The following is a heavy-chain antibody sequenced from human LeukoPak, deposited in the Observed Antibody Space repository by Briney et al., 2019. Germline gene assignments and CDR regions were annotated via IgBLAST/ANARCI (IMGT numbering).Heavy chain of an antibody. Sequence: PGGSLRLSCAASGFTFSSYGMHWVSQAPGKGLEWVAVISYDGSNKYYADSVKGRFTISRDNSKNTLYLQMNSLRAEDTAVYYCAKDELRFLLGSPHDYWGQGTLVTVSS. CDR2: ISYDGSNK. D-gene: IGHD1-26*01. CDR1: GFTFSSYG. J-gene: IGHJ4*01. CDR3: AKDELRFLLGSPHDY. V-gene: IGHV3-30*18.